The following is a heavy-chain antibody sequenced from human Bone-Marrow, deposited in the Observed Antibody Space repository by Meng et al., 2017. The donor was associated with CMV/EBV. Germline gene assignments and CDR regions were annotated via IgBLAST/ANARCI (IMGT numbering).Heavy chain of an antibody. Sequence: SGGSISSSGHYWTWLRLHPGKSLEWIGYIYYSGTTYYNPSLQSRLSMSVDTSENQFSLNLNSVTAADTAIYYCAGTISTNCCTFDYWGQGILVTVSS. CDR1: GGSISSSGHY. J-gene: IGHJ4*02. D-gene: IGHD2-2*01. V-gene: IGHV4-31*02. CDR3: AGTISTNCCTFDY. CDR2: IYYSGTT.